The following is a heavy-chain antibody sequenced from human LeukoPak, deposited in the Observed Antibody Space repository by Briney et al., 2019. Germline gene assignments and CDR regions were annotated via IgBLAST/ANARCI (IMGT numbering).Heavy chain of an antibody. Sequence: ASVKVSCKASGYRFTSFAINWVRQAPGQGLEWMGWINTNTGNPTYAQGFTGRFVFSLDTSVSTAYLQIRSLKAEDTAVYYRAREGWSDPWGQGTLVTVSS. V-gene: IGHV7-4-1*02. CDR2: INTNTGNP. J-gene: IGHJ5*02. CDR1: GYRFTSFA. CDR3: AREGWSDP.